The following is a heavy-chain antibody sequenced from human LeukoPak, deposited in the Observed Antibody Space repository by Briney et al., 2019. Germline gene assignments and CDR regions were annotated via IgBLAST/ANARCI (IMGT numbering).Heavy chain of an antibody. J-gene: IGHJ5*02. D-gene: IGHD5-24*01. CDR1: GFTFSSYW. CDR2: IKQDGSEK. Sequence: GGSLRLSCAASGFTFSSYWMSWVRQAPGKGLEWVANIKQDGSEKYYVDSVKGRFTISRDNSKNTLYLQMNSLRAEDTAVYYCVKGRSWFDPWGQGTLVTVSS. CDR3: VKGRSWFDP. V-gene: IGHV3-7*03.